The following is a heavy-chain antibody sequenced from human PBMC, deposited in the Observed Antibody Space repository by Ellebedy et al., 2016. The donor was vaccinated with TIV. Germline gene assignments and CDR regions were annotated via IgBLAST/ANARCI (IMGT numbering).Heavy chain of an antibody. V-gene: IGHV3-21*01. CDR1: GFTFSSYS. CDR3: AAAAGAGDDAFDI. D-gene: IGHD6-13*01. Sequence: GGSLRLXXAASGFTFSSYSMNWVRQAPGKGLEWVSSISSSSSYIYYADSVKGRFTISRDNAKNSLYLQMNSLRAEDTAVYYCAAAAGAGDDAFDIWGQGTMVTVPS. CDR2: ISSSSSYI. J-gene: IGHJ3*02.